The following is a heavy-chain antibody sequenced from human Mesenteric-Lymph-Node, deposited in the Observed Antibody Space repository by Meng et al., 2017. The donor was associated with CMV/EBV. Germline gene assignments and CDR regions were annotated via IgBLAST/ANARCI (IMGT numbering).Heavy chain of an antibody. J-gene: IGHJ4*02. V-gene: IGHV3-7*01. D-gene: IGHD3-10*01. CDR2: IKQDGSEK. CDR3: ARDSSAFFSYYHYFDY. CDR1: GFTFSSFA. Sequence: GGSLRLSCAVSGFTFSSFAMSWVRQAPGKGLEWVANIKQDGSEKYYVDSVKGRFTISRDNAKNSLYLQMNSLRAEDTAVYYCARDSSAFFSYYHYFDYWGQGTLVTVSS.